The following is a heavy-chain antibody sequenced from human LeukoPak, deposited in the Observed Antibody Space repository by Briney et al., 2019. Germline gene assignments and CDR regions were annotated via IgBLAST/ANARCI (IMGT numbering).Heavy chain of an antibody. CDR2: ISAYNGNT. CDR3: ARVRDYYDSSDYSDY. V-gene: IGHV1-18*01. D-gene: IGHD3-22*01. Sequence: GSSVKVSCKASGGTFSSYAISWVRQAPGQGLEWMGWISAYNGNTNYVQKFQGRVTMTIDTSTTTAYMELRSLTSDDTAVYYCARVRDYYDSSDYSDYWGQGTLVTVSS. CDR1: GGTFSSYA. J-gene: IGHJ4*02.